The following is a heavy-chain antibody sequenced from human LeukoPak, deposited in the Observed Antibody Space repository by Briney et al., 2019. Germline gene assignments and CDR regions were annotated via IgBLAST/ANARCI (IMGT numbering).Heavy chain of an antibody. CDR1: GFTSADFA. CDR3: ARVLRRGCYY. J-gene: IGHJ4*02. CDR2: ITGNGDSV. Sequence: GRSLRLSCAASGFTSADFAMHWVRQAPGKGLEWVSGITGNGDSVGYADSVEGRFTIYRDNVKTSLYLQMSSLGAEDTALYYCARVLRRGCYYWGQGTLVTVSS. V-gene: IGHV3-9*02. D-gene: IGHD1/OR15-1a*01.